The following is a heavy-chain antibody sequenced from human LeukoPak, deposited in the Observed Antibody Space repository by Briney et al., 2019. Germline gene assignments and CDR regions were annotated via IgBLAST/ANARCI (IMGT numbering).Heavy chain of an antibody. V-gene: IGHV3-15*01. D-gene: IGHD3-22*01. CDR2: IKSKTDGGTT. CDR3: TRNDYGDHGFGIYYDSSGYNPPYY. CDR1: GFTFSNAW. Sequence: GGSLRLSCAASGFTFSNAWMSWVRQAPGKGLEWVGRIKSKTDGGTTDYAAPVKGRFTISRDDSKSIAYLQMNSLKTEDTAVYYCTRNDYGDHGFGIYYDSSGYNPPYYWGQGTLVTVSS. J-gene: IGHJ4*02.